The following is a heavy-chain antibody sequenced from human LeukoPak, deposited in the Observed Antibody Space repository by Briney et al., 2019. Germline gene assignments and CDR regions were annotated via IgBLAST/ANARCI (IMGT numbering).Heavy chain of an antibody. J-gene: IGHJ3*02. CDR3: ARDTSPMVGATTVAFDI. CDR1: GFTFDDYA. CDR2: ISWNSGTI. D-gene: IGHD1-26*01. V-gene: IGHV3-9*01. Sequence: GGSLRLSCAASGFTFDDYAMHWVRQAPGKGLEWVSGISWNSGTIAYADSVKGRFTISRDNSKNTLYLQMNSLRAEDTAVYYCARDTSPMVGATTVAFDIWGQGTMVTVSS.